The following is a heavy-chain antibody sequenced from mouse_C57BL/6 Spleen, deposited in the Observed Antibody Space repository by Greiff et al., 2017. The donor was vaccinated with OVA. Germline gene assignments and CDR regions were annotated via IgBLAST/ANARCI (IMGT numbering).Heavy chain of an antibody. CDR2: IYPGDGDT. D-gene: IGHD2-1*01. J-gene: IGHJ2*01. Sequence: QVQLQQSGPELVKPGASVKISCKASGYAFSSSWMNWVKQRPGKGLEWIGRIYPGDGDTNYNGKFKGKATLTADKSSSTAYMQLSSLTSEDSAVYFCASSLLFGFDYWGQGTTLTVSS. CDR1: GYAFSSSW. V-gene: IGHV1-82*01. CDR3: ASSLLFGFDY.